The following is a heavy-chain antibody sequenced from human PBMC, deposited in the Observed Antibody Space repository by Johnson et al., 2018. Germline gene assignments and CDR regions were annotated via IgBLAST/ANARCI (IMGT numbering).Heavy chain of an antibody. CDR1: DSTFDEYM. D-gene: IGHD1-26*01. V-gene: IGHV3-43*01. Sequence: VQLVESGGAVVHXGGSLRLXCTASDSTFDEYMMHWVRQAPGKALEWVSLISWDGISMFYSDSVRGRFVISRDNRKNSLSLQMNSLTTEDTAFYYCAKDAEGSGYFDRWGQGALVTVSS. J-gene: IGHJ4*02. CDR2: ISWDGISM. CDR3: AKDAEGSGYFDR.